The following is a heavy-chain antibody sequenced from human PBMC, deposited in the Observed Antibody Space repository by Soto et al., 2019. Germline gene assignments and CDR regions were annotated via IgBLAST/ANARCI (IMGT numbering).Heavy chain of an antibody. CDR2: INPNSGGT. D-gene: IGHD7-27*01. J-gene: IGHJ6*02. Sequence: KVSCKASGYTFTGYYMHWVRQAPGQGLEWMGWINPNSGGTNYAQKFQGWVTMTRDTSISTAYMELSRLRSDDTAVYYCARWTGDYYYYYGMDVWGQGTTVTVSS. CDR3: ARWTGDYYYYYGMDV. V-gene: IGHV1-2*04. CDR1: GYTFTGYY.